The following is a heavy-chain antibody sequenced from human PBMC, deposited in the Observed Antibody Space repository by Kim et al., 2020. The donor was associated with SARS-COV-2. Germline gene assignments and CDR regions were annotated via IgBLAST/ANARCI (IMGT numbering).Heavy chain of an antibody. J-gene: IGHJ2*01. CDR2: ISGSGGST. D-gene: IGHD3-16*01. CDR3: AKKRGNPNWYFDR. CDR1: GFTFSSYA. V-gene: IGHV3-23*01. Sequence: GGSLRLSCAASGFTFSSYAMSWVRQAPGKGLEWVSSISGSGGSTYYADSVKGRFTISRDNSKNTLYLQMNSLRAEDTAVYYCAKKRGNPNWYFDRWGRGTLVAVSS.